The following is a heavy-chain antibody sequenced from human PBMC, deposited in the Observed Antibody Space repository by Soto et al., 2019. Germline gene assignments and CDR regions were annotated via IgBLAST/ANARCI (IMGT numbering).Heavy chain of an antibody. V-gene: IGHV4-39*01. CDR3: ASQKLDVPAFFAD. J-gene: IGHJ1*01. CDR1: GGSINNNYYY. CDR2: ISRSGTT. D-gene: IGHD3-3*02. Sequence: PSETLSLTCTVSGGSINNNYYYWGWVRQPPGKGLEWIASISRSGTTYYNPSLKSRVTKSIDTSRNQFSLTLTSVTAADTAVYYCASQKLDVPAFFADWSQGTLVTVSS.